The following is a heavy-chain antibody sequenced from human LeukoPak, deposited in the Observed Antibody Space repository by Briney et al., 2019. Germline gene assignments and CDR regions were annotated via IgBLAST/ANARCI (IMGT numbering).Heavy chain of an antibody. D-gene: IGHD2-15*01. J-gene: IGHJ4*02. V-gene: IGHV3-30*03. Sequence: GGSLRLSLATSGFTFRNHGLHWVRPAPGKGVEGVAVISYDGSNKYYPGSVKGPFTISRDNAKNSLYLQMNSLRAEDTAVYYCARHVVAVGFDYWGQGTLVTVSS. CDR3: ARHVVAVGFDY. CDR1: GFTFRNHG. CDR2: ISYDGSNK.